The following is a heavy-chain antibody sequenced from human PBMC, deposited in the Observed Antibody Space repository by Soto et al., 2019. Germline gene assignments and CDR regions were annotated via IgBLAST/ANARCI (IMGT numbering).Heavy chain of an antibody. D-gene: IGHD2-2*03. V-gene: IGHV5-51*01. CDR3: AAWILYYGMDV. CDR1: GYTFTDYW. J-gene: IGHJ6*02. Sequence: PGESLTLSCTGFGYTFTDYWIDWVRQMPGKGPEWMGIIYPGDTDTKYNASLQGQVTISADNSITTTYLQWSSLKASDTAVYYCAAWILYYGMDVLGQGNTVTLSS. CDR2: IYPGDTDT.